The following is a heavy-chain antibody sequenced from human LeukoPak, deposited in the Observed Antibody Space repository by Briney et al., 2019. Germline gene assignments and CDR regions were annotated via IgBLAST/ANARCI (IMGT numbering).Heavy chain of an antibody. CDR2: ISGSGGST. Sequence: GGSLRLSCAASGFTFSSYAMSWVRQAPGKGLEWVSAISGSGGSTYYADSVKGRFTISRDNSKNTLYLQMNSLRVEDTAVYYCARARLEYYYGSGSPPDYWGQGTLVTVSS. V-gene: IGHV3-23*01. D-gene: IGHD3-10*01. CDR1: GFTFSSYA. CDR3: ARARLEYYYGSGSPPDY. J-gene: IGHJ4*02.